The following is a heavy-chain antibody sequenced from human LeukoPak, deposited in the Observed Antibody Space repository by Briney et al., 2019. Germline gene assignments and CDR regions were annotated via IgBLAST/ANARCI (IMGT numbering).Heavy chain of an antibody. CDR3: AKGRYSSSWAPFDP. CDR2: INTIGNKI. J-gene: IGHJ5*02. Sequence: GGSLRLSCAASGFTFSTYSMNWVRQAPGRGLEWVSSINTIGNKIYYGDSVKGRFTLSRDNSKNTPSLQMNNLRAEDTAIYYCAKGRYSSSWAPFDPWGQGTLVTVSS. CDR1: GFTFSTYS. V-gene: IGHV3-23*05. D-gene: IGHD4-11*01.